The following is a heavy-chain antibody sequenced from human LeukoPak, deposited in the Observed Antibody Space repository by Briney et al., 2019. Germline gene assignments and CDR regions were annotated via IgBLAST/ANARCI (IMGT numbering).Heavy chain of an antibody. Sequence: GASVKVSCTASGYTFTSYYMHWVRQAPGQGLEWMGIINPSGGSTSYAQKFQGRVTMTRDTSTSTVYMELSSLRSEDTAVYYCASMAFNNGTYAYWGQGTLVTVSS. V-gene: IGHV1-46*01. CDR3: ASMAFNNGTYAY. D-gene: IGHD1-1*01. CDR2: INPSGGST. CDR1: GYTFTSYY. J-gene: IGHJ4*02.